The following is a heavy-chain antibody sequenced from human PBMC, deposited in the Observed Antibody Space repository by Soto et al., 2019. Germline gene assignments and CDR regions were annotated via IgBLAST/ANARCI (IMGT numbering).Heavy chain of an antibody. CDR1: GYRLSELS. D-gene: IGHD3-3*01. Sequence: ASVKVSCKVSGYRLSELSMQWVRQAPGKGLDWMGGFHPEDGETIYAQKYQGRVNMTEDTSTDTAYMEMSSLRFEDTAMYYCASRRFFWTGVDYWGQGTPVTVSS. J-gene: IGHJ4*02. V-gene: IGHV1-24*01. CDR2: FHPEDGET. CDR3: ASRRFFWTGVDY.